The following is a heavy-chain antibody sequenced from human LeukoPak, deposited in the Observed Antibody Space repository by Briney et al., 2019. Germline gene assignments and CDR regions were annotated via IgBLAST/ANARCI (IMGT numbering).Heavy chain of an antibody. V-gene: IGHV4-61*02. Sequence: KSSETLPLTCTVSGGSISSGSYYWSWIRQPAGKGLEWIGRIYTSGSTNYNPSLKSRVTISVDTSKNQFSLKLSSVTAADTAVYYCASSYYYYYMDVRGKGTTVTVSS. CDR3: ASSYYYYYMDV. CDR1: GGSISSGSYY. CDR2: IYTSGST. J-gene: IGHJ6*03.